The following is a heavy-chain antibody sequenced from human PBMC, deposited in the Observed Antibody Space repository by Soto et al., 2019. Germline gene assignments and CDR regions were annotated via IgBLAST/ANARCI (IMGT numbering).Heavy chain of an antibody. D-gene: IGHD3-3*01. V-gene: IGHV3-30-3*01. CDR1: GFTFSSYA. Sequence: GGSLRLSCAASGFTFSSYAMHWVRQAPGKGLEWVAVISYDGSNKYYADSVKGRFTISRDNSKNTLYLQMNSLRAEDTAVYYCARDPSEYDFWSGYFDYWGQGTLVTVS. CDR3: ARDPSEYDFWSGYFDY. J-gene: IGHJ4*02. CDR2: ISYDGSNK.